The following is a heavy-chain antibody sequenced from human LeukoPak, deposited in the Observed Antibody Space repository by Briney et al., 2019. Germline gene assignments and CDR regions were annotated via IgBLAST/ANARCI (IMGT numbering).Heavy chain of an antibody. CDR3: VTYQLLLYGFDY. CDR2: FYSGGST. Sequence: PGGSLRLSCVVSGFTVSSNYMSWVRQAPGKGLEWVSMFYSGGSTFYADSVKGRFTIARDSSKNTLYLQMNSLRAEDTAVYYCVTYQLLLYGFDYWGQGTLVTASS. V-gene: IGHV3-66*01. CDR1: GFTVSSNY. D-gene: IGHD2-2*01. J-gene: IGHJ4*02.